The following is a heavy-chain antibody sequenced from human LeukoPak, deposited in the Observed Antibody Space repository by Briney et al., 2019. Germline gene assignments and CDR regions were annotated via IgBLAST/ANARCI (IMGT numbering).Heavy chain of an antibody. CDR2: IYSGGST. V-gene: IGHV3-66*01. CDR3: VRESKNAGDTPANYYYYGMDV. CDR1: GFTVSSNY. D-gene: IGHD3-16*01. J-gene: IGHJ6*02. Sequence: GGSLRLSCAVSGFTVSSNYMSWVRQAPGKGLEWVSVIYSGGSTYYADSVKGRFTISRDNSKNTLYLQMNSLRAEDTAVYYCVRESKNAGDTPANYYYYGMDVWGQGTTVTVSS.